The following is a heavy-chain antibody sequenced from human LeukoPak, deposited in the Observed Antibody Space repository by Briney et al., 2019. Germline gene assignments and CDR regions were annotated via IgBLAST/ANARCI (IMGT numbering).Heavy chain of an antibody. Sequence: GGSLRLSCVASGFTFSNYPMTWVRQMPGKGLEWMGIIYPGDSDTRYSPSFQGQVTISADKSISTAYLQWSSLKASDTAMYYCARRAPGYCSSTSCPSSFDYWGQGTLVTVSS. CDR2: IYPGDSDT. J-gene: IGHJ4*02. CDR3: ARRAPGYCSSTSCPSSFDY. CDR1: GFTFSNYP. D-gene: IGHD2-2*01. V-gene: IGHV5-51*01.